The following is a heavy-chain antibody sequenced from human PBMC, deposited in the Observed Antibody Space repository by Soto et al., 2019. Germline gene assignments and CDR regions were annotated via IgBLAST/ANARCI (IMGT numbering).Heavy chain of an antibody. CDR3: ASDLLGDYYGSGSYYPSYYFDY. V-gene: IGHV4-59*01. J-gene: IGHJ4*02. D-gene: IGHD3-10*01. CDR2: IYYSGST. CDR1: GGSISSYY. Sequence: PSETLSLTCTVSGGSISSYYWSWIRQPPGKGLEWIGYIYYSGSTNYNPSLKSRVTISVDTSKNQFSLKLSSVTAADTAVYYCASDLLGDYYGSGSYYPSYYFDYWGQGTLVTVSS.